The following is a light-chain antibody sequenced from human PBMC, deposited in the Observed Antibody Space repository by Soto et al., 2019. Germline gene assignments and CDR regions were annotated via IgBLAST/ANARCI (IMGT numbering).Light chain of an antibody. J-gene: IGLJ2*01. CDR3: SSYEGSNNLL. CDR1: SGSIASNY. V-gene: IGLV6-57*04. Sequence: NFMLTQPHSVSESPGKTVTISCTRTSGSIASNYVQWYQQRPGSAPTTLIYEDDQRPSGVPDRFSGSIDRSSNSASLTISGLKTEDEADYYCSSYEGSNNLLFGGGTKVTVL. CDR2: EDD.